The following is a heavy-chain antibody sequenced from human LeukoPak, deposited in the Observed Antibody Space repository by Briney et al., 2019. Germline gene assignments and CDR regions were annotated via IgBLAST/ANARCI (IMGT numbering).Heavy chain of an antibody. CDR2: IYYSGST. CDR3: ARNLPESTVTTLFDY. Sequence: SETLSLTCTVSGGSISSSSYYWGWIRQPPGKGLEWIGSIYYSGSTYYNPSLKSRVTISVDTSKNQFPLKLSSVTAADTAVYYCARNLPESTVTTLFDYWGQGTLVTVSS. J-gene: IGHJ4*02. D-gene: IGHD4-17*01. CDR1: GGSISSSSYY. V-gene: IGHV4-39*01.